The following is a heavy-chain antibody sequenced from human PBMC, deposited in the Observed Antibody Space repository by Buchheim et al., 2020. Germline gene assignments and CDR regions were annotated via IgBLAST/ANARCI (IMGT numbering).Heavy chain of an antibody. V-gene: IGHV3-21*01. CDR3: ARVMSRGVIPPVYYYGMDV. D-gene: IGHD3-10*01. CDR1: GFTFSSYS. Sequence: EVQLVESGGGLVKPGGSLRLSCAASGFTFSSYSMNWIRQAPGKGLEWVSSISSSSSYIYYADSVKGRFTISRDNAKNSLYLQMNSLRAEDTAVYYCARVMSRGVIPPVYYYGMDVWGQGTT. CDR2: ISSSSSYI. J-gene: IGHJ6*02.